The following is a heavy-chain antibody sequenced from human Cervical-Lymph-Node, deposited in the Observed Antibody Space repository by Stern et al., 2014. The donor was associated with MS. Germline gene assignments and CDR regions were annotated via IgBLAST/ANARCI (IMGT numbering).Heavy chain of an antibody. Sequence: QVQLVESGAEVREPGASVKVSCKASGYTFTNYYMHWVRQAPGQGLEWMGMIKPSGGSPSSAQKFQGRVTMTRDTSTSTVYMELSSLRSEDTAVYYCARDHGGTYYGLSDYWGQGTLVTVSS. CDR3: ARDHGGTYYGLSDY. CDR1: GYTFTNYY. V-gene: IGHV1-46*01. D-gene: IGHD1-26*01. J-gene: IGHJ4*02. CDR2: IKPSGGSP.